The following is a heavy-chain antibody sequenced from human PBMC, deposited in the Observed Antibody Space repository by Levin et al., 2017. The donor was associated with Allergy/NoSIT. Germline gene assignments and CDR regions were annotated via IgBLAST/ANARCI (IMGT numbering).Heavy chain of an antibody. V-gene: IGHV3-9*01. J-gene: IGHJ3*02. CDR3: AKDIAPRSPYTVFPAI. CDR1: GFTFDDYA. D-gene: IGHD2-2*02. CDR2: ISWNSGSI. Sequence: SLKISCAASGFTFDDYAMHWVRQAPGKGLEWVSGISWNSGSIGYADSVKGRLTISRDNAKNSLYLQMNSLRAEDTALYYCAKDIAPRSPYTVFPAIWGQGTMVTVSS.